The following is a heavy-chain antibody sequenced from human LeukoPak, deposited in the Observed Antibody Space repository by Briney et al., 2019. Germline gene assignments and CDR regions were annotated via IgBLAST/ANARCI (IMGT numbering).Heavy chain of an antibody. Sequence: PGGSLRLSCAASGFIFSGSAIHWVRQASGKGLEWVGRIRSKTNNYATAYAASVKGRFTISRDDSKNTAYLQMNSLKTEDTAVYYCTTLYDFWSGLYYMDVWGKGTTVTDSS. CDR3: TTLYDFWSGLYYMDV. J-gene: IGHJ6*03. V-gene: IGHV3-73*01. CDR1: GFIFSGSA. CDR2: IRSKTNNYAT. D-gene: IGHD3-3*01.